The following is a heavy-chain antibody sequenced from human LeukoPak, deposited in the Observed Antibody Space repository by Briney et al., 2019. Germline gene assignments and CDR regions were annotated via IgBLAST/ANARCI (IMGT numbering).Heavy chain of an antibody. CDR3: ARGGVTSVVDV. CDR2: ISANNGNR. V-gene: IGHV1-18*01. D-gene: IGHD4-23*01. CDR1: GYTFTNYG. Sequence: EASVKVSCKASGYTFTNYGISWVRQAPGQGLEWMGWISANNGNRNYALKLQDRVSMTTDTSTSTAYMELRSLTSDDTAVYYCARGGVTSVVDVWGKGTTVTISS. J-gene: IGHJ6*04.